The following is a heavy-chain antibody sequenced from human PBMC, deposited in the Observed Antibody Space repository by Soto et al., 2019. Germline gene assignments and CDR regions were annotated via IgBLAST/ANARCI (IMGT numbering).Heavy chain of an antibody. CDR1: GYTFTSYG. V-gene: IGHV1-18*01. J-gene: IGHJ5*02. CDR2: ISAYNGNT. CDR3: ARCLNLGYCSGGSCYSRSWFDP. Sequence: WASVKVSCKASGYTFTSYGISWVRQAPGQGLEWMGWISAYNGNTNYAQKLQGRVTMTTDTSTSTAYMELRSLRSDDTAVYYCARCLNLGYCSGGSCYSRSWFDPWGQGTLVTVSS. D-gene: IGHD2-15*01.